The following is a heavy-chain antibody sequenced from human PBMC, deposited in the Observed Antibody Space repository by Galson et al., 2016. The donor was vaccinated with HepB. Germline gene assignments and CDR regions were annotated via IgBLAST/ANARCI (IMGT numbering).Heavy chain of an antibody. D-gene: IGHD2-2*01. CDR2: VLPIFGTA. J-gene: IGHJ6*03. V-gene: IGHV1-69*06. Sequence: SVKVSCKASGGSFSSYAINWLRQAPGQGPEWMGGVLPIFGTANYARNFQGRVTITADKFTSTAYMELTNLRSDDTAVYYCAGKRKIVIVPVALPEYYHHMDVWGTGTTVTVSS. CDR1: GGSFSSYA. CDR3: AGKRKIVIVPVALPEYYHHMDV.